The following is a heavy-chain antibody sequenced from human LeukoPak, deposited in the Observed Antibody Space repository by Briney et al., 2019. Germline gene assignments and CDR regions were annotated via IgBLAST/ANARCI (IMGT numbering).Heavy chain of an antibody. CDR1: GFTFRGYW. J-gene: IGHJ1*01. D-gene: IGHD2-8*01. CDR2: IKQDGSEK. V-gene: IGHV3-7*01. CDR3: ARVGYCTNGVCYTQTGYFQH. Sequence: GGSLRLSCAASGFTFRGYWMSWVRQAPGKGLEWVANIKQDGSEKYYVDSVKGRFTISRDNAKNSLYLQMNSLRAEDTAVYYCARVGYCTNGVCYTQTGYFQHWGQGTLVTVSS.